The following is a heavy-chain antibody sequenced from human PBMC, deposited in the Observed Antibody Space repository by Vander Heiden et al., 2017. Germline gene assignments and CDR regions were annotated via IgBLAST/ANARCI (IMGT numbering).Heavy chain of an antibody. D-gene: IGHD4-17*01. CDR2: ISYDGSNK. CDR3: AKQGGTYGAFDY. Sequence: QVQLVESGGGVVQPGRSLRLSCAASGFTFSSYGMPWVRQAPGKGLEWVAVISYDGSNKYYADSVKGRFTISRDNSKNTLYLQMNSLRAEDTAVYYCAKQGGTYGAFDYWGQGTLVTVSS. V-gene: IGHV3-30*18. CDR1: GFTFSSYG. J-gene: IGHJ4*02.